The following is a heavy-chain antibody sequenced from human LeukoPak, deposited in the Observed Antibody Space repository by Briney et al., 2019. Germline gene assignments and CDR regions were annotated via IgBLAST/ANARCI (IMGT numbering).Heavy chain of an antibody. CDR2: INHSEST. V-gene: IGHV4-34*01. CDR1: GGSFSGYY. D-gene: IGHD2-2*01. CDR3: ARHFPDIVVVPAAQGCWFDP. J-gene: IGHJ5*02. Sequence: SETLSLTCAVYGGSFSGYYWSWIRQPPGKGLEWIGEINHSESTNYNPSLKSRVTISVDTSKNQFSLKLSSVTAADTAVYYCARHFPDIVVVPAAQGCWFDPWGQGTLVTVSS.